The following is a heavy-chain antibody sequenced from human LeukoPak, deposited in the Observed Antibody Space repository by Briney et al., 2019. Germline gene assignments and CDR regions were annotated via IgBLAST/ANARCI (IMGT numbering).Heavy chain of an antibody. J-gene: IGHJ6*03. V-gene: IGHV1-69*05. CDR2: IIPIFGTA. CDR1: GGTFSSYA. D-gene: IGHD6-13*01. Sequence: ASVKVSCKASGGTFSSYAISWVRQAPGQGLEWMGGIIPIFGTANSAQKFQGRVTITTDESTSTAYMELSSLRSEDTAVYYCAYGRSSWYSYTEPNYYYYMDVWGKGTTVTVSS. CDR3: AYGRSSWYSYTEPNYYYYMDV.